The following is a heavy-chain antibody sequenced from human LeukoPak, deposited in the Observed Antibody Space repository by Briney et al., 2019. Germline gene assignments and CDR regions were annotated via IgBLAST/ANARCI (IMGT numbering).Heavy chain of an antibody. D-gene: IGHD3-22*01. CDR1: GFTFSGYA. V-gene: IGHV3-30*04. J-gene: IGHJ4*02. Sequence: GGSLRLSCAASGFTFSGYAMHWVRQAPGKGLEWVAVVSYGGSNKYYADSVKGRFTISRDNSKNTLYLQMNTLRAEDTAIYYCAREPHTSGYYYSFDYWGQGTLVTVSS. CDR2: VSYGGSNK. CDR3: AREPHTSGYYYSFDY.